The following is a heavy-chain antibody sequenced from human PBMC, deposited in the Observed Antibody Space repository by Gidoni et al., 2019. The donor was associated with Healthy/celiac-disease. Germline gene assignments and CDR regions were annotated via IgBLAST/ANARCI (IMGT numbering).Heavy chain of an antibody. V-gene: IGHV1-8*01. CDR3: ARVSYYDFGSGYSDLVDYYYGMDV. CDR2: MNPNSGNT. D-gene: IGHD3-3*01. CDR1: GYTFTSYD. J-gene: IGHJ6*02. Sequence: QVQLVQSGAEVKKPGASVKVSCKASGYTFTSYDINWVRQANGKGLEWMGWMNPNSGNTGYAQKFQGRVTMTRNTSISTAYMELSSLRSEDTAVYYCARVSYYDFGSGYSDLVDYYYGMDVWGQGTTVTVSS.